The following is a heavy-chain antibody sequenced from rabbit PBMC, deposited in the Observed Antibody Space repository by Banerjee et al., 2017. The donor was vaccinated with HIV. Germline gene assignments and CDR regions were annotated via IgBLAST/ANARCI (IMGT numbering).Heavy chain of an antibody. D-gene: IGHD6-1*01. Sequence: QEQLVESGGGLVQPEGSLTLTCTASGFSFTTNTMCWVRQAPGKGPEWIARIDTGSGSIYYASWAKGRFTISKTSSTTVTLQMTSLTDADTATYFCARAYIGWDGYGHGVFNLWGPGTLVTVS. V-gene: IGHV1S45*01. CDR2: IDTGSGSI. J-gene: IGHJ4*01. CDR1: GFSFTTNT. CDR3: ARAYIGWDGYGHGVFNL.